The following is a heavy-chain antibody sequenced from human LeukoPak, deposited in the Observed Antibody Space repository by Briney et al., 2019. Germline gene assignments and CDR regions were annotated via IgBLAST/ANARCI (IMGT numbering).Heavy chain of an antibody. V-gene: IGHV4-34*01. Sequence: SETLSLTCAVYGGSFSGYYWSWIRQPPGKGLEWIGEINHSGSTNYNPSLKSRVTISVDTSKNQFSLKLSSVTAADTAVYYCARVRSSTSCYDYWGQGTLVTVFS. CDR2: INHSGST. CDR1: GGSFSGYY. CDR3: ARVRSSTSCYDY. D-gene: IGHD2-2*01. J-gene: IGHJ4*02.